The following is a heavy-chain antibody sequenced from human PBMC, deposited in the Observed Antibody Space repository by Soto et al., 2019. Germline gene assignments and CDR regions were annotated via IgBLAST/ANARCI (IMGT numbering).Heavy chain of an antibody. CDR3: ARDGNLSSSYGDFDY. CDR1: GGAFNNYG. CDR2: IIPLFSTT. J-gene: IGHJ4*02. D-gene: IGHD6-6*01. V-gene: IGHV1-69*01. Sequence: QVELVQSGAEVKKPGSSVRVSCKASGGAFNNYGFTWLRQASGQGLEWMGQIIPLFSTTHYAQKFQGRVSITADGSTSTVHMELSSLTSEDTAVYYCARDGNLSSSYGDFDYWGQGTLVIVSS.